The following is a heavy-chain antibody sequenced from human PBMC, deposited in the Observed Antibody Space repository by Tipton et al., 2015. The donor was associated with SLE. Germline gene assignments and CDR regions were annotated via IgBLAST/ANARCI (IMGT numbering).Heavy chain of an antibody. D-gene: IGHD3-10*01. V-gene: IGHV4-59*11. CDR2: IYHSGGT. Sequence: TLSLTCTVSGGSIRSHTWSWIRQTPGKGLEWIGNIYHSGGTNYNPSLKSRVTISGDTSKNQFSLKLTSVTAADTAVYFCARDRNYYYGSRTFYSYGLDVWGQGTTVTVSS. CDR3: ARDRNYYYGSRTFYSYGLDV. CDR1: GGSIRSHT. J-gene: IGHJ6*02.